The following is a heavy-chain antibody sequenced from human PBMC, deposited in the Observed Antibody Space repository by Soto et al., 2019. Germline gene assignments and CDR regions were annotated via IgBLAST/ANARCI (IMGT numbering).Heavy chain of an antibody. CDR2: IYHSGST. CDR1: GYSISGGYY. CDR3: ARDVSGVAGSDAFDI. Sequence: PSETLSLTCAVSGYSISGGYYWGWIREPPGKGLEWIGSIYHSGSTYYNPSLKSRVTISVDTSKNQFSLKLSSVTAADTAVYYCARDVSGVAGSDAFDIWGQGTMVTVSS. J-gene: IGHJ3*02. V-gene: IGHV4-38-2*02. D-gene: IGHD6-19*01.